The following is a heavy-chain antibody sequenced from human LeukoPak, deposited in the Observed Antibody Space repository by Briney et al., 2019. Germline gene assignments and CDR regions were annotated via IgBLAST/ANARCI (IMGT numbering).Heavy chain of an antibody. CDR2: IYHTGNT. V-gene: IGHV4-59*08. D-gene: IGHD7-27*01. Sequence: SETLSLTCTVSGGSISSYYWSWIRQPPGKGLEWIGYIYHTGNTDYNPSLRGRVTISLDTSKSHFTLYLSSVTAADTAVYYCARHPFSNPFDFWGRGTLVTVSS. CDR3: ARHPFSNPFDF. CDR1: GGSISSYY. J-gene: IGHJ4*02.